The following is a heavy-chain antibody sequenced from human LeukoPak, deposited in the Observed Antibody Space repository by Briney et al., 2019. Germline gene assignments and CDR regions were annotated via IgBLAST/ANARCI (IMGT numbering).Heavy chain of an antibody. V-gene: IGHV1-2*02. CDR1: GYTFTGYY. Sequence: GASVKVSCQASGYTFTGYYMHWVRQAPGQGLEWMGWINPNSGDTNYAQKFRGRVTMTRDTSISTAYMELSRLRADDTAVYYCARDGNFDYWGQGTLVTVSS. CDR3: ARDGNFDY. J-gene: IGHJ4*02. CDR2: INPNSGDT. D-gene: IGHD1-26*01.